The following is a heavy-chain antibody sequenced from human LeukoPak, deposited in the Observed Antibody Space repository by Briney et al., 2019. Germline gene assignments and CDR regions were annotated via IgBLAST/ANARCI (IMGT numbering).Heavy chain of an antibody. CDR1: GGTFSSYA. V-gene: IGHV1-2*02. Sequence: ASVKVSCKASGGTFSSYAISWVRQAPGQGLEWMGWMNPNSGDTNYAQKFQGRVSMTRDTSITTAYMELTRLTFDDTAMYYCVRALPSAGWGQGTLVTVSS. J-gene: IGHJ4*02. D-gene: IGHD6-25*01. CDR2: MNPNSGDT. CDR3: VRALPSAG.